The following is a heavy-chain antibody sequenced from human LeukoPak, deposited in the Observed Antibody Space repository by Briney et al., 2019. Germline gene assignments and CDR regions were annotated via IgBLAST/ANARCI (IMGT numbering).Heavy chain of an antibody. Sequence: GGSLRLSCAASGFTFSSYWMSWVRQAPGKGLEWLANIKQDGSEKYYVDSVKGRFTISKDNAKNSLYLQMNSLRAEDTAVYYCARDLSRSFSMIRGLIQHREFDFWGRGTLVTVSS. CDR1: GFTFSSYW. CDR2: IKQDGSEK. V-gene: IGHV3-7*01. CDR3: ARDLSRSFSMIRGLIQHREFDF. D-gene: IGHD3-10*01. J-gene: IGHJ4*02.